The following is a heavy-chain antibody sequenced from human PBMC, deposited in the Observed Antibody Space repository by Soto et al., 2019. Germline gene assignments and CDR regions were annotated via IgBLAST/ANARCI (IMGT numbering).Heavy chain of an antibody. CDR2: IWYDGSNK. CDR1: GFTFSSYG. J-gene: IGHJ4*02. D-gene: IGHD6-6*01. CDR3: ARDPDSSSPYFDY. V-gene: IGHV3-33*01. Sequence: VGSLRLSCAASGFTFSSYGMHWVRQAPGKGLEWVAVIWYDGSNKYYADSVKGRFTISRDNSKNTLYLQMNSLRAEDTAVYYCARDPDSSSPYFDYWGQGTLVTVSS.